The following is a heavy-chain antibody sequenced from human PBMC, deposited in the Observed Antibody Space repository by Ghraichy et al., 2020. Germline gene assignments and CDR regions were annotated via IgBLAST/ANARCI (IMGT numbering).Heavy chain of an antibody. D-gene: IGHD6-13*01. J-gene: IGHJ4*02. V-gene: IGHV4-34*01. CDR3: ARGRFDEQQQWYSDY. CDR1: GGSFSGYY. CDR2: INHSGST. Sequence: SETLSLTCAVYGGSFSGYYWSWIRQPPGKGLEWIGEINHSGSTNYNPSLKSRVTISVDTSKNQFSLKLSSVTAADTAVYYCARGRFDEQQQWYSDYWGQGTLVTVSS.